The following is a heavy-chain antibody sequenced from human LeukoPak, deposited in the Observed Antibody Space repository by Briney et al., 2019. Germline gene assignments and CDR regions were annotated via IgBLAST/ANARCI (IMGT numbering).Heavy chain of an antibody. V-gene: IGHV3-30*18. D-gene: IGHD3-22*01. CDR2: ISYDGSNK. CDR1: GFTFSSYG. CDR3: AKGEGYFDY. Sequence: GGSLRLSCAASGFTFSSYGMHWVRQAPGKGLEWVAVISYDGSNKYYADSVKGRFTISGDNSKNTLYLQMNSLRAEDTAVYYCAKGEGYFDYWGQGTLVTVSS. J-gene: IGHJ4*02.